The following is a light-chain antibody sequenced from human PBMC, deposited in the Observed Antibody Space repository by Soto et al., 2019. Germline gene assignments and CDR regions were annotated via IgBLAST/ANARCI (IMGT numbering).Light chain of an antibody. V-gene: IGLV2-23*02. CDR2: EVT. Sequence: QSVLTQPASVSGSPGQSITIPCTGTSGDVGGYNLVSWYQQHPGKAPKLMIYEVTERPSGVSNRSAGSKSCNTASLTISGLQPADEADYYCCSYAGNSEVFGTGTKLTVL. CDR3: CSYAGNSEV. CDR1: SGDVGGYNL. J-gene: IGLJ1*01.